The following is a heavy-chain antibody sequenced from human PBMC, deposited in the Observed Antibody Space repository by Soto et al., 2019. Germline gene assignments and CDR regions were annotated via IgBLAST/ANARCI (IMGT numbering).Heavy chain of an antibody. D-gene: IGHD2-2*01. J-gene: IGHJ6*03. CDR2: IYYSGST. Sequence: ASETLSLTCTVSGGSISSYYWSWIRQPPGKGLEWIGYIYYSGSTNYNPSLKSRVTISVDTSKNQFSLKLSSVTAADTAVYYCARGADPAAMTGYMDVWGKGTTVTVSS. CDR3: ARGADPAAMTGYMDV. V-gene: IGHV4-59*01. CDR1: GGSISSYY.